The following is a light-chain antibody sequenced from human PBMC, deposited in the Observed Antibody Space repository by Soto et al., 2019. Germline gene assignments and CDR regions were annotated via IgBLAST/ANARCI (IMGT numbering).Light chain of an antibody. CDR1: SSDVGDYNY. V-gene: IGLV2-14*01. CDR3: SSYTSSSTLV. Sequence: QSVLTQPASVSRSPGQSITISCTGTSSDVGDYNYVSWYQQHPGKAPKVMIYDVSNRPSGVSNRFSGSKSGNTASLTISGLQAEDEADYYCSSYTSSSTLVFGTGTKVTVL. CDR2: DVS. J-gene: IGLJ1*01.